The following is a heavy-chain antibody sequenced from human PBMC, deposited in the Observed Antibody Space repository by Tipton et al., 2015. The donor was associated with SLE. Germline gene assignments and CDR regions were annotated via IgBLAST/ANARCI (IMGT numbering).Heavy chain of an antibody. CDR2: IHFSGTT. V-gene: IGHV4-39*07. D-gene: IGHD3-3*01. J-gene: IGHJ2*01. CDR3: AREPLEVREWFDL. Sequence: GLVKPSETLSLTCTVSGGSISSSNYYWGWVRQPPGKGLEWIGNIHFSGTTYYNPSLKSRVTISVGTSKKQFSLKLSSVTAADTAVYYCAREPLEVREWFDLWGRGTLVTVSS. CDR1: GGSISSSNYY.